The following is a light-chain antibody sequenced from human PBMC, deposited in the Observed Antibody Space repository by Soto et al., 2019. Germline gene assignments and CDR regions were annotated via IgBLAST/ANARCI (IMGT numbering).Light chain of an antibody. J-gene: IGKJ4*01. V-gene: IGKV3-15*01. CDR3: HHASSSLRT. Sequence: IVMTQSPVTLSMSPGDRATLSCRASQNVATNVAWYQQKPGQAPRLLIYGASIKGTGVPARFSGSGSGTEFILLFDSLLSEDATVFYCHHASSSLRTFGRGTRV. CDR2: GAS. CDR1: QNVATN.